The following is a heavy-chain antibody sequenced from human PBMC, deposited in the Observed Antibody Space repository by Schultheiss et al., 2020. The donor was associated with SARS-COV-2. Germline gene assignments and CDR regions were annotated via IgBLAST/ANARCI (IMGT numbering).Heavy chain of an antibody. D-gene: IGHD2-2*01. J-gene: IGHJ6*02. CDR2: INHSGST. Sequence: GSLRLSCAVYGGSFSGYYWSWIRQPPGKGLEWIGEINHSGSTNYNPSLKSRVTISVDTSKNQFSLKLSSVTAADTAVYYCARIRVRCGSASCHHYYYYGMDAWGQGTTVTVSS. V-gene: IGHV4-34*01. CDR1: GGSFSGYY. CDR3: ARIRVRCGSASCHHYYYYGMDA.